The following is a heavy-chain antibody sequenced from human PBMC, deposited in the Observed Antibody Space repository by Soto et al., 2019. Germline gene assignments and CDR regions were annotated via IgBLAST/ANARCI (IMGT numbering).Heavy chain of an antibody. J-gene: IGHJ5*01. CDR3: AYSANHRSFFDS. D-gene: IGHD5-18*01. Sequence: QVQLLQSGAEVKKPGSSVKVSCKASGGTFRSYAVNWVRQAPGQGLEYLGGIIPIFGPPNYAQKFHGRVSITADASTSTRYRDLISLTSEETGVYYCAYSANHRSFFDSGGQGTLVTVSS. V-gene: IGHV1-69*12. CDR2: IIPIFGPP. CDR1: GGTFRSYA.